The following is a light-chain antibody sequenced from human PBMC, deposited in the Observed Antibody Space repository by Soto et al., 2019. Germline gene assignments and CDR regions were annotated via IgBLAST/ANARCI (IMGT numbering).Light chain of an antibody. CDR3: QQYDNVFT. CDR1: QDITMY. CDR2: DAS. Sequence: DIQMTQSRSSLSASVGDRFTITCQASQDITMYLNWYQQKPGKAPKLLIYDASNLQTGVPSRFSGSGYGTDFTFTISSLQPEDTATYYCQQYDNVFTFGQGTRLEIK. V-gene: IGKV1-33*01. J-gene: IGKJ5*01.